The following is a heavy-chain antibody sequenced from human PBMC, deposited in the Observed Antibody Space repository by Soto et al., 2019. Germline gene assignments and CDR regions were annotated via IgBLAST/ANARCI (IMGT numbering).Heavy chain of an antibody. J-gene: IGHJ4*02. CDR3: AKGVATAVPALDY. CDR1: GFSFDDFV. CDR2: VSWNSGAK. D-gene: IGHD2-21*02. V-gene: IGHV3-9*01. Sequence: GGSLRLSCVASGFSFDDFVMDWVRQRPGKGLEWVSSVSWNSGAKLYADSVKGRFAISRDSAKKSVYLQMNSLRPDDTAFYYCAKGVATAVPALDYWGQGTLVTVSS.